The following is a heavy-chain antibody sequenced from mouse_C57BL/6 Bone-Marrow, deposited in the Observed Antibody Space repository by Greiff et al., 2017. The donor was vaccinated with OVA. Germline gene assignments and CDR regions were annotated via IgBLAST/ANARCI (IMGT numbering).Heavy chain of an antibody. CDR3: ANYVPYAMDY. J-gene: IGHJ4*01. CDR2: ISDGGSYT. Sequence: EVKLVESGGGLAKPGGSLKLSCAASGFTFSSYAMSWVRQTPEKRLEWVATISDGGSYTYYPDNVKGRFTISRDNAKNNLYLQMSHLKSEDTAMYYCANYVPYAMDYWGQGTSVTVSS. V-gene: IGHV5-4*03. CDR1: GFTFSSYA.